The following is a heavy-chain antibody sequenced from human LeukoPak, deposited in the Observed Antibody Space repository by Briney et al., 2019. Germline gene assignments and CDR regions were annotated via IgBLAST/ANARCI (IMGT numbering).Heavy chain of an antibody. Sequence: SETLSLTCAVYGGSFSGYYWSWIRQPPGKGLEWIGEINHSGSTNYNPSLKSRVTMSLDTSKRQFSLKLKSVTAADTAVYYCARDGVVGSTRFDYWGRGTLVTVSS. D-gene: IGHD1-26*01. CDR1: GGSFSGYY. J-gene: IGHJ4*02. CDR3: ARDGVVGSTRFDY. V-gene: IGHV4-34*01. CDR2: INHSGST.